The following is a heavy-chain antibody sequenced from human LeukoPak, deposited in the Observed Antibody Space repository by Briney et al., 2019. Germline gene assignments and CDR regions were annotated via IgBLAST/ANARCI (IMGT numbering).Heavy chain of an antibody. D-gene: IGHD2-2*01. CDR1: GFTFSSYA. CDR2: ISGSGGST. J-gene: IGHJ4*02. Sequence: GGSLRLSCAASGFTFSSYAMNWVRQAPGKGLEWVSAISGSGGSTYYADSVKGRFTISRDNSKNTLYLQMNSLRAEDTAVYYCAKLVGYCSSTSCLPYYFDYWGQGTLVTVSS. CDR3: AKLVGYCSSTSCLPYYFDY. V-gene: IGHV3-23*01.